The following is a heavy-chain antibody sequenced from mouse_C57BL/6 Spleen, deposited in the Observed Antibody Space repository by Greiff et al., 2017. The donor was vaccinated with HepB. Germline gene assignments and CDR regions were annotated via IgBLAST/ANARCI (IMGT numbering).Heavy chain of an antibody. CDR2: IYPGDGDT. V-gene: IGHV1-82*01. J-gene: IGHJ2*01. CDR3: ARDYGNSEDFDY. CDR1: GYAFSSSW. Sequence: QVQLKQSGPELVKPGASVKISCKASGYAFSSSWMNWVKQRPGKGLEWIGRIYPGDGDTNYNGKFKGKATLTADKSSSTAYMQLSSLTSEDSAVYFCARDYGNSEDFDYWGQGTTLTVSS. D-gene: IGHD1-1*01.